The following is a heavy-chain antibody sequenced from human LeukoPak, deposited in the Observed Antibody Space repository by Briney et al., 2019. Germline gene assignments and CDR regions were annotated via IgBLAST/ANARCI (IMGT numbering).Heavy chain of an antibody. CDR2: ISGSGGST. CDR3: AKNNDYGGSYWYFDL. J-gene: IGHJ2*01. D-gene: IGHD4-23*01. V-gene: IGHV3-23*01. Sequence: GGSLRLSCAASGFTFSSYAMSWVRQAPGKGLEWVSAISGSGGSTYYADSVKGRFTISRDNSKNTLYLQMSSLRDEDTAVYYCAKNNDYGGSYWYFDLWGRGTLVTVSS. CDR1: GFTFSSYA.